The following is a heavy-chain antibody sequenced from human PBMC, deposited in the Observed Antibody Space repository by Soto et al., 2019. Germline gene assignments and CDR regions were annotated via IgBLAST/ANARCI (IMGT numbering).Heavy chain of an antibody. Sequence: GASVKVSCKASGYTFTSYAMHWVRQAPGQRLEWMGWINAGNGNTKYSQKFQGRVTITRDTSASTAYMKLSSLRSEDTAVYYCARSGVAVRYFDWLSSPDAFDIWGQGTMVTVSS. J-gene: IGHJ3*02. CDR2: INAGNGNT. CDR1: GYTFTSYA. CDR3: ARSGVAVRYFDWLSSPDAFDI. V-gene: IGHV1-3*01. D-gene: IGHD3-9*01.